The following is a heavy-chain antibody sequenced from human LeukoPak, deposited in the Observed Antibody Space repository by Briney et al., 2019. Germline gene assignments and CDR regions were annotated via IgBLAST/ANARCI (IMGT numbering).Heavy chain of an antibody. CDR2: ISYTGNTK. V-gene: IGHV3-30*18. CDR1: GFTFSSYA. Sequence: GGSLRLSCSPSGFTFSSYAMTWVRQAPGKGLEWVAVISYTGNTKYYVDSVKGRFTISRDNSKNTLYLQMNSLRAEDTAVYYCVKESDEYSSSSSDYWGQGTLVTVSS. J-gene: IGHJ4*02. CDR3: VKESDEYSSSSSDY. D-gene: IGHD6-6*01.